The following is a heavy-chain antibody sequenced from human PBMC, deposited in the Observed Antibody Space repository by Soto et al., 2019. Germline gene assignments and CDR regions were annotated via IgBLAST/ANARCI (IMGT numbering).Heavy chain of an antibody. CDR2: INPSGSST. CDR1: GYTFTSYY. D-gene: IGHD2-21*02. Sequence: QVKLVQSGAEVKKTGASVKVSCKASGYTFTSYYMHWVRLAPGQGLEWMGIINPSGSSTSYAPKFQGRVTLTRDTSTSTAYMELISLRSEDTAVYYCAKELAPNCGGDCPFDYWGQGTLVTVSS. V-gene: IGHV1-46*01. J-gene: IGHJ4*02. CDR3: AKELAPNCGGDCPFDY.